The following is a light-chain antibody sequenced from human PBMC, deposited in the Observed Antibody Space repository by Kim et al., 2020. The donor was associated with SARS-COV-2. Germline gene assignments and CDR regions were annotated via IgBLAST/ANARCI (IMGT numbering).Light chain of an antibody. CDR2: AAS. Sequence: AIRMTQSPSSFSASTGDRVTITCRASQGIRSYLAWYQQKPGKAPKLLTYAASTLQSGVPSMFSGSGSGTDFTLTISCLQSEDFATYYCQQYYSYPFTFGPGTKVDIK. V-gene: IGKV1-8*01. CDR1: QGIRSY. CDR3: QQYYSYPFT. J-gene: IGKJ3*01.